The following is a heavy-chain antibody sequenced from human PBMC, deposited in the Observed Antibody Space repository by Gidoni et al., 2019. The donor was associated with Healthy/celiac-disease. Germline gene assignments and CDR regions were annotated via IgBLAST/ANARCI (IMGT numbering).Heavy chain of an antibody. CDR1: GFTFSSYA. CDR3: AGGPGFFDI. V-gene: IGHV3-30-3*01. CDR2: RSYDGSNK. D-gene: IGHD2-15*01. Sequence: QVQLVESGGGVVQPGRSLRLSCAASGFTFSSYAMHWVRQAPGKGLEGVAVRSYDGSNKYYADSVKGRFTISRDNSKNTLYLQMNSLRAEDTAVYYCAGGPGFFDIWGQGTMVTVSS. J-gene: IGHJ3*02.